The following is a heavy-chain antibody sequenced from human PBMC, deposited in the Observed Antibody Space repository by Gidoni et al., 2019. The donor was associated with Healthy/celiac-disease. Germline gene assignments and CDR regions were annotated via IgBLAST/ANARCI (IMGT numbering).Heavy chain of an antibody. D-gene: IGHD2-2*02. CDR2: IKSKTDGGTT. CDR3: TTTYRYCSSTICYISWFDP. CDR1: GFTFSNAW. Sequence: EVQLVESGGGLVKPGGSLRLSCAASGFTFSNAWMNWVRQAPGKGLEWVGRIKSKTDGGTTDYAAPVKGRFTISRDDSKNTLYLQMNSLKTEDTAVYYCTTTYRYCSSTICYISWFDPWGQGTLVTVSS. V-gene: IGHV3-15*07. J-gene: IGHJ5*02.